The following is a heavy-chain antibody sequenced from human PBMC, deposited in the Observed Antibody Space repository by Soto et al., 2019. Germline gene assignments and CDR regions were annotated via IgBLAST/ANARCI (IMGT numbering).Heavy chain of an antibody. CDR1: GFTFNTYN. Sequence: EVQLVESGGGLVKPWGSLRLSCTASGFTFNTYNMNWVRQAPGRGLEWVSSISSSTTHILYADSVKGRCTISRDNGKNSLYLQMNSLRAEDTAVYYCARDLQMATIRGGDYWGQGTQVTVSS. J-gene: IGHJ4*02. CDR3: ARDLQMATIRGGDY. V-gene: IGHV3-21*02. CDR2: ISSSTTHI. D-gene: IGHD5-12*01.